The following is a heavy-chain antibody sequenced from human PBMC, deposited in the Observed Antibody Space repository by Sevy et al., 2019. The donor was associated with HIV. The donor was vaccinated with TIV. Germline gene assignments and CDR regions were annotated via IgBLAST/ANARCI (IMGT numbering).Heavy chain of an antibody. CDR2: IDTSSAYI. D-gene: IGHD2-8*01. V-gene: IGHV3-21*01. CDR3: ARVNCTNGVCFQGYYYYGLDV. Sequence: GGSLRLSCAASGFSFSGYSFNWVRQAPGKGLEWVSSIDTSSAYIYYADSVKGRFTISRDNAKNSLYLQMSSLRAEDTAVYFFARVNCTNGVCFQGYYYYGLDVWGPGTTVTVSS. CDR1: GFSFSGYS. J-gene: IGHJ6*02.